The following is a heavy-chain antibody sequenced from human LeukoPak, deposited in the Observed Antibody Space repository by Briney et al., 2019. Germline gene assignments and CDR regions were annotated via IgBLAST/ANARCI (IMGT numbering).Heavy chain of an antibody. CDR2: IIPILGIA. CDR1: GGTFSSYA. J-gene: IGHJ3*02. V-gene: IGHV1-69*04. D-gene: IGHD3-3*01. CDR3: ALIGVVYSDAFDI. Sequence: ASVKVSCKASGGTFSSYAISWVRQAPGQGLEWMGRIIPILGIANYAQKFQGRVTITADKSTSTAYMELSSLRSEDTAVYYCALIGVVYSDAFDIWGQGTMVTVSS.